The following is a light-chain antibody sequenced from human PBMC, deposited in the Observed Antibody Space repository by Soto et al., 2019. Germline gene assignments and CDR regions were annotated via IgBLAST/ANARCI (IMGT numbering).Light chain of an antibody. CDR1: QDISKY. Sequence: DIQMTQSPSSLYASVGDRVTITCQASQDISKYLNWYQQKPGKAPKFLIYDTSNLEIGVPSRFSGSGSGTDFTFTISSLQPEDVATYYCQQYHNLPFTFGPGTKVDIK. CDR2: DTS. V-gene: IGKV1-33*01. J-gene: IGKJ3*01. CDR3: QQYHNLPFT.